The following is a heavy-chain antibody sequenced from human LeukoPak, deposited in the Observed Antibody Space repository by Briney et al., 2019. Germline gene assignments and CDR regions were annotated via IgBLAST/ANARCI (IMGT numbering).Heavy chain of an antibody. D-gene: IGHD4-17*01. V-gene: IGHV3-48*02. CDR2: ISSSSSTI. J-gene: IGHJ4*02. Sequence: GGSPRLSCAAPGFTFSSYSMNWVRQAPGKGLEMVSYISSSSSTIYYADSVKGPFTISRDNAKNSLYLQMNSLRDEDTAVYCCARADYGDQYYFDYWGQGTLVTVSS. CDR1: GFTFSSYS. CDR3: ARADYGDQYYFDY.